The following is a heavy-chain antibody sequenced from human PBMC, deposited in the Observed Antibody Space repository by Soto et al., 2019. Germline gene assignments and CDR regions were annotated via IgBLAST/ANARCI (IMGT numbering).Heavy chain of an antibody. D-gene: IGHD2-15*01. J-gene: IGHJ4*02. CDR1: GGTFSSYA. CDR3: AREYCSGGSCYMFDY. CDR2: IIPIFGTA. V-gene: IGHV1-69*06. Sequence: GASVKVSCKASGGTFSSYAISWVRQAPGQGLEWMGGIIPIFGTANYAQKFQGRVTITADKSTSTAYMELSSLRSEDTAVYYCAREYCSGGSCYMFDYWGQGTLLTVSS.